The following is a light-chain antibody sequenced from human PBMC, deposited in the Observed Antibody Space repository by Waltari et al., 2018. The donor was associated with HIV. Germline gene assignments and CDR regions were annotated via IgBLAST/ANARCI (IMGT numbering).Light chain of an antibody. CDR3: QQYGSTPRT. CDR1: QSVSSNY. Sequence: EIVLTQSPDTLSLSPGERATLSCRASQSVSSNYLAWYQQKPGQAPGLLIYGASSRATGIPDRFSGSGSGTDFTLTISRLEPEDFAVYYCQQYGSTPRTFGQGTKVEIK. CDR2: GAS. J-gene: IGKJ1*01. V-gene: IGKV3-20*01.